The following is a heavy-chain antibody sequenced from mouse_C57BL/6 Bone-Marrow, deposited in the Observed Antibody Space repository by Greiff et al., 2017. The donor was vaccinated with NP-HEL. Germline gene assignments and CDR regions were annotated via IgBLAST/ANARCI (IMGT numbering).Heavy chain of an antibody. CDR3: ARHCPYYYGSSYVSFAY. Sequence: EVHLVESGGDLVKPGGSLKLSCAASGFTFSSYGMSWVRQTPDKRLEWVATISSGGSYTYYPDSVTGRFTISIDNAKNTLYLQMSSLKSEDTAMYYCARHCPYYYGSSYVSFAYWGQGTLVTVSA. V-gene: IGHV5-6*01. J-gene: IGHJ3*01. CDR1: GFTFSSYG. CDR2: ISSGGSYT. D-gene: IGHD1-1*01.